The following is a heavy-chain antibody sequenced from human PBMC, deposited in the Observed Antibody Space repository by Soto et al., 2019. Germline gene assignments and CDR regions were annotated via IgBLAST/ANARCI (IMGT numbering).Heavy chain of an antibody. V-gene: IGHV3-11*06. CDR2: ISHNSFYT. D-gene: IGHD1-26*01. Sequence: QVQLVESGGGLVKPGGSLRLSCAASGFTFSGHYMTWIRQAPGEGLEWVSYISHNSFYTSYTDSVKGRFTISRDNAKNSLYLQMNSLKSEDTAVYYCASYSGTFYHDAFDIWGQGTMVAVSS. CDR1: GFTFSGHY. J-gene: IGHJ3*02. CDR3: ASYSGTFYHDAFDI.